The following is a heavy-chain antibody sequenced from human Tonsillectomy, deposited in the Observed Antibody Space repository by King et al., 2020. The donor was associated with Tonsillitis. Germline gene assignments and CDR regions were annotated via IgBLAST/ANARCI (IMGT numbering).Heavy chain of an antibody. CDR1: GFTFSSYI. CDR3: ARFRVAAILDYYYGMDV. J-gene: IGHJ6*02. Sequence: QLVQSGGGLVKPGGSLRLSCAASGFTFSSYIMNWVRQAPGKGLEWVSSISSSSSYIYYADSVKGRFTISRDNAKNSLYLQMNSLRAEDTAVYYCARFRVAAILDYYYGMDVWGQGTTVSVSS. D-gene: IGHD2-21*02. V-gene: IGHV3-21*01. CDR2: ISSSSSYI.